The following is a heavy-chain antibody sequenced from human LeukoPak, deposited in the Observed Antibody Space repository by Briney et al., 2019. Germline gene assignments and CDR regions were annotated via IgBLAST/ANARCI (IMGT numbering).Heavy chain of an antibody. D-gene: IGHD3-10*01. CDR2: IKQDGSEK. Sequence: GGSLRLSCAASGFTFSSYWMSWVRQAPGKGLEWVANIKQDGSEKYYVDSVKGRFTISRDNAKNSLYLQMNSLRAEDTAVYYCAKVRMVRGVPRYFGMDVWGQGTTVTVSS. V-gene: IGHV3-7*03. CDR3: AKVRMVRGVPRYFGMDV. J-gene: IGHJ6*02. CDR1: GFTFSSYW.